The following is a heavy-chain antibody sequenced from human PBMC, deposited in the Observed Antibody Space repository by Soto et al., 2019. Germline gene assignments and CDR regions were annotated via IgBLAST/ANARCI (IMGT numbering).Heavy chain of an antibody. CDR1: GYTFTSYY. CDR3: ASGPSGLRYFDWLEGWFDP. D-gene: IGHD3-9*01. J-gene: IGHJ5*02. CDR2: INPSGGST. Sequence: ASVKVSCKASGYTFTSYYMHWVRQAPGQGLEWMGIINPSGGSTSYAQKFQGRVTMTRDTSTSTVYMELSSLRSEDTAVYYCASGPSGLRYFDWLEGWFDPWGQGTLVTVSS. V-gene: IGHV1-46*03.